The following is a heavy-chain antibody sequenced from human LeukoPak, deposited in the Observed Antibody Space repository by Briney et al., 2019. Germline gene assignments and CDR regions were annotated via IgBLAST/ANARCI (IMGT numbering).Heavy chain of an antibody. CDR3: AKDLRGYSSAL. CDR1: GFTFSTYA. CDR2: ISGSDSST. J-gene: IGHJ4*02. V-gene: IGHV3-23*01. D-gene: IGHD5-12*01. Sequence: GGSLRLSCAASGFTFSTYAMSWVRQAPGKGLEWVSSISGSDSSTYYAHSVKGRFSISRDNSKNTPYPQMNSLRADDTALYYCAKDLRGYSSALWGRGTLVTVSS.